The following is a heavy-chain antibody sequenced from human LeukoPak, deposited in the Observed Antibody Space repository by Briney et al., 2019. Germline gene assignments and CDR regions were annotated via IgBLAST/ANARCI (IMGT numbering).Heavy chain of an antibody. CDR2: FSCSSSNI. Sequence: GGSLRLSCAVSGFTFSSYSMNWVRQAPGKGLEWVSSFSCSSSNIYYADSVKGRFTISRDNAKKSLYRQMNSLGAEDTAVYYCARDKMNYCSGDSWYSPYWGQGTLVTVSS. J-gene: IGHJ4*02. CDR1: GFTFSSYS. V-gene: IGHV3-21*01. D-gene: IGHD2-15*01. CDR3: ARDKMNYCSGDSWYSPY.